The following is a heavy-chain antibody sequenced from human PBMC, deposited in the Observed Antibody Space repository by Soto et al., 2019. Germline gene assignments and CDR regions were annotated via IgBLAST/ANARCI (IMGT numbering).Heavy chain of an antibody. V-gene: IGHV3-9*01. CDR2: ISWNSGSI. Sequence: GGSLRLSCAASGFTFDDYAMHWVRQAPGKGLEWDSGISWNSGSIGYADSVKGRFTISRDNAKNSLYLQMNSLRAEDTALYYCAKDHRDFWSGYDYWGQGTLVTVSS. J-gene: IGHJ4*02. CDR3: AKDHRDFWSGYDY. D-gene: IGHD3-3*01. CDR1: GFTFDDYA.